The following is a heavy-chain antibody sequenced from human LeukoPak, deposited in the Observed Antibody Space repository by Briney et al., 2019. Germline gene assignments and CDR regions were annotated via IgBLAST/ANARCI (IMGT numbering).Heavy chain of an antibody. V-gene: IGHV1-2*02. CDR2: INPNSGGT. Sequence: VASVKVSCEASGYTFTGYYMHWVRQAPGQGLEWMGWINPNSGGTNYAQKFQGRVTMTRDTSISTAYMELSRLRSDDTAVYYCARDVGEYCSSTNCYASHYWGQGTLVTVSS. J-gene: IGHJ4*02. CDR3: ARDVGEYCSSTNCYASHY. CDR1: GYTFTGYY. D-gene: IGHD2-2*01.